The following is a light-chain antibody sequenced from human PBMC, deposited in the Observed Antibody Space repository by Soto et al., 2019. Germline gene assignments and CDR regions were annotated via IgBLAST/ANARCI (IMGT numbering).Light chain of an antibody. CDR1: QSVSSN. J-gene: IGKJ5*01. Sequence: EIVMTQSPATLSLSPGERATLSCRASQSVSSNLAWYQHRPGQAPRLLIYDASNRATGIPARFSGSGSETDFTLTISSLEPEDFAVYYCQQRSNWPHSITFGQGTRLEIK. CDR2: DAS. CDR3: QQRSNWPHSIT. V-gene: IGKV3-11*01.